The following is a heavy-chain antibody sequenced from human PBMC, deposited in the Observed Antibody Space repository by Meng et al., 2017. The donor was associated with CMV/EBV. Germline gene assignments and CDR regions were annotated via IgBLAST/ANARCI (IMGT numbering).Heavy chain of an antibody. V-gene: IGHV4-61*01. D-gene: IGHD3-3*01. J-gene: IGHJ5*02. CDR1: GGSVSSGSYY. CDR2: AYYNGGT. CDR3: ARGHDFWSGYYLFDP. Sequence: SGGSVSSGSYYWTWTRQPPGKGLEWIGYAYYNGGTNYSPSLKSRVTILIDASKNQFSLELTSVTAADTAVYYCARGHDFWSGYYLFDPWGQGTLVTVSS.